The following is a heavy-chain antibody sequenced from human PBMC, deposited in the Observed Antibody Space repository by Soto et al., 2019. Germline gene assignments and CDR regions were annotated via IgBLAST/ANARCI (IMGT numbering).Heavy chain of an antibody. V-gene: IGHV4-4*07. CDR1: RASIYTYS. Sequence: SETLSLTCTVSRASIYTYSWTWIRQPAGKGLQWIGHIYSSGSANYSPSLKSRVSMSVDSSKNQISLKLSSVTAADTAVYYCAREQNYYDSSGYPYWGQGTLVTVSS. CDR2: IYSSGSA. D-gene: IGHD3-22*01. CDR3: AREQNYYDSSGYPY. J-gene: IGHJ4*02.